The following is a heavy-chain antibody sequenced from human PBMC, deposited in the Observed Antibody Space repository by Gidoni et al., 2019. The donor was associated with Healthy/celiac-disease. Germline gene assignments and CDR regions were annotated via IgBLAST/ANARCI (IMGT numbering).Heavy chain of an antibody. V-gene: IGHV3-23*04. J-gene: IGHJ4*02. CDR1: GATFCIYA. D-gene: IGHD3-22*01. CDR3: AKDPYYYDSSGIGGGYVDY. Sequence: GHLVESGGGLVQLGGYLTLCCAASGATFCIYAISWVRQAPGKGLEWVSAISGSGGSTYYADSVKGRFTISRDNSKNTLYLQMNSLRAEDTAVYYCAKDPYYYDSSGIGGGYVDYWGQGTLVTVSS. CDR2: ISGSGGST.